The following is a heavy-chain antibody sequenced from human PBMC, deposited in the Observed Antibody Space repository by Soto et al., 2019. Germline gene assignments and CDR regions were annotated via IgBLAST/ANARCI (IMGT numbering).Heavy chain of an antibody. Sequence: ASVKVSCNASGYTFTSYGTSWVRQAPGQGLEWTGWIIAYNGNTNYSQKLQGSGTMTTDTSTSTAYMELRSLRSDDTAVYYCARGGVTTFDHRFDYWGQGTLVTVSS. CDR1: GYTFTSYG. CDR2: IIAYNGNT. CDR3: ARGGVTTFDHRFDY. V-gene: IGHV1-18*01. J-gene: IGHJ4*02. D-gene: IGHD4-17*01.